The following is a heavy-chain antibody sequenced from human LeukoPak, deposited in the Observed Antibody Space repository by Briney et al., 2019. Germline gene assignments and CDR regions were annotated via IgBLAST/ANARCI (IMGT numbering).Heavy chain of an antibody. D-gene: IGHD3-10*01. V-gene: IGHV3-7*01. CDR3: ALIWFGELSLVY. CDR1: GFTFGSSR. J-gene: IGHJ4*02. Sequence: GGSLRLSCAASGFTFGSSRMSWVRQAPGKGPEWVANIKQDGSEKYYVDSVKGRFTISRDNAKNSLYLQMNSLRAEDTAVYYCALIWFGELSLVYWGQGTLVTVSS. CDR2: IKQDGSEK.